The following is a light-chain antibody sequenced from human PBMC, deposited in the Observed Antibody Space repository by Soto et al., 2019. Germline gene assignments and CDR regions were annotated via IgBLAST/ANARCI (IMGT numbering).Light chain of an antibody. CDR1: HDIKKY. CDR3: QQFDDLPLT. Sequence: DLQMTQSPSSLSASVGDRVTITCQASHDIKKYLNWYQQKAHKVPKLLIHDASTLATGVPSRFIGSGSGTDFTLTINSLQPEDVATYYCQQFDDLPLTFGGGTKVDI. J-gene: IGKJ4*01. V-gene: IGKV1-33*01. CDR2: DAS.